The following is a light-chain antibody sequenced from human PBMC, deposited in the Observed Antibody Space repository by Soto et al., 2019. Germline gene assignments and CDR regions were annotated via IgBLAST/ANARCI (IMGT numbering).Light chain of an antibody. CDR3: QQYFSTPFT. J-gene: IGKJ3*01. V-gene: IGKV4-1*01. CDR2: WAS. Sequence: DIVMTQSPDSLAVSLGERATINCKSSQSVLHSSRNKKYLAWYQQKPGQPPKLLISWASTRESGVPDRFSGSGSGTDFTLTISSLQAEDVAVYYCQQYFSTPFTVGPGTKVDIK. CDR1: QSVLHSSRNKKY.